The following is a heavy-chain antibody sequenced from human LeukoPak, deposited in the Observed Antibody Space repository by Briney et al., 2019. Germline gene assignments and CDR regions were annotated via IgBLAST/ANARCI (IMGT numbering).Heavy chain of an antibody. Sequence: PGGSLRLSCAASGFTFSSYRMNWVRQAPGKGLEWVSYISSSSSTIYYADSVKGRFTISRDNAKNSLYLQMNSLRDEDTAVYYCARDRLTIFGVVRFYSGGMDVWGQGTTVTVSS. D-gene: IGHD3-3*01. CDR2: ISSSSSTI. V-gene: IGHV3-48*02. CDR1: GFTFSSYR. J-gene: IGHJ6*02. CDR3: ARDRLTIFGVVRFYSGGMDV.